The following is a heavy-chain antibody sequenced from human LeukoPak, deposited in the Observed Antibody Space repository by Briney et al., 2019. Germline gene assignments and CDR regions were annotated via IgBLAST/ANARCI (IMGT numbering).Heavy chain of an antibody. CDR1: GFTFRSDA. CDR2: ISYDGSVK. J-gene: IGHJ4*02. V-gene: IGHV3-30-3*02. Sequence: GGSLRLSCAASGFTFRSDAMHWVRQAPGKGLEWVAFISYDGSVKYYADSVKGRFTISRDNPKNKVYLQTNSLRAEDTAVYYCAKEWDYWGQGTLVTVSS. CDR3: AKEWDY.